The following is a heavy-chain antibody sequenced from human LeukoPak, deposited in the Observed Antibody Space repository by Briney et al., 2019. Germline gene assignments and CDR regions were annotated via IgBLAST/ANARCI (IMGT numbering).Heavy chain of an antibody. Sequence: PSETLSLTCTVSGGSMSSYYWSWIRQPRGKGLEWIGYIYYSGSTNYNPSLKSRVTISVDTSKNQFSLKLSSVTAADTAVYNCARIEDYGGNSVNYWGQGTLVTVSS. D-gene: IGHD4-23*01. J-gene: IGHJ4*02. CDR1: GGSMSSYY. V-gene: IGHV4-59*01. CDR2: IYYSGST. CDR3: ARIEDYGGNSVNY.